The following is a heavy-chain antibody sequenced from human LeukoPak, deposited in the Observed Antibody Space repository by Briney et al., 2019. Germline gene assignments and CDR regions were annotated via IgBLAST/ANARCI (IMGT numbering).Heavy chain of an antibody. V-gene: IGHV4-61*01. Sequence: SETLSLTCTVSGDSVSSGSYYWRWVRQPPGKGLEWIGYIYYSGSTNYNPSLKSRVTISVDTSKNQFSLKLSSVTAADTAVYYCARLIAVAGTDFDYWGQGTLVTVSS. D-gene: IGHD6-19*01. CDR1: GDSVSSGSYY. J-gene: IGHJ4*02. CDR3: ARLIAVAGTDFDY. CDR2: IYYSGST.